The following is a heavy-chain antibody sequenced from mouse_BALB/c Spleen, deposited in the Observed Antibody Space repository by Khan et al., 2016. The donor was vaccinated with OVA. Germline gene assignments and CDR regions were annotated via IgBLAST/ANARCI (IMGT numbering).Heavy chain of an antibody. Sequence: VQLQQSGAELVKPGASVRLSCKSSGYTFTSYYLYWVKQRPGQGLEWIGDINPNNGGTKFNEKFKSKAKLTVAKSSSTAYMQLSSLNSEDSAVFYLTRSGYGGFADWGQGTLVTVSA. J-gene: IGHJ3*01. CDR2: INPNNGGT. D-gene: IGHD1-1*02. CDR3: TRSGYGGFAD. CDR1: GYTFTSYY. V-gene: IGHV1S81*02.